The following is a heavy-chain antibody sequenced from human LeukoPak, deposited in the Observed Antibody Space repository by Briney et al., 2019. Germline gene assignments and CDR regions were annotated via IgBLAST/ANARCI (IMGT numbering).Heavy chain of an antibody. CDR2: IYQTGIT. CDR3: GRIASLAGNSLSYMDV. J-gene: IGHJ6*03. V-gene: IGHV4-4*02. D-gene: IGHD2-15*01. Sequence: PSETLSLTCAVSRASINNNNWWTWLRPSPGKGLEGFGDIYQTGITHYNPSLKSRVTISRDESTNQFSLTMRSVTSADAAVYYCGRIASLAGNSLSYMDVWGTGTTVTVFS. CDR1: RASINNNNW.